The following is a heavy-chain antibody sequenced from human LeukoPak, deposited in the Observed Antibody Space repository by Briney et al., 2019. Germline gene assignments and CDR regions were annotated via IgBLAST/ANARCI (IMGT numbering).Heavy chain of an antibody. D-gene: IGHD3-22*01. Sequence: GGSLRLSCAASGFPFSSYAMHWVRQAPGKGLEYVSAISSNGGSTYYADSVKGRFTISRDNSKNTLYLQMGSLRAEDMAVYYCARERSFYDSSGYSSCFDYWGQGTLVTVFS. V-gene: IGHV3-64*02. J-gene: IGHJ4*02. CDR2: ISSNGGST. CDR3: ARERSFYDSSGYSSCFDY. CDR1: GFPFSSYA.